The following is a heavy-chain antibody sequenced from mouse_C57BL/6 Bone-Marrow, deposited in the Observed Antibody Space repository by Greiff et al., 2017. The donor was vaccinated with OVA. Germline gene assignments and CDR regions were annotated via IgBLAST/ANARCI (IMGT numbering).Heavy chain of an antibody. Sequence: VQVVESGPGLVQPSQSLSITCTVSGFSLTSYGVHWVRQSPGKGLEWLGVIWSGGSTDYNAAFISRLSISKDNSKSQVFFKMNSLQADDTAIYYCARRGGSSFPWFAYWGQGTLVTVSA. D-gene: IGHD1-1*01. CDR1: GFSLTSYG. CDR3: ARRGGSSFPWFAY. CDR2: IWSGGST. V-gene: IGHV2-2*01. J-gene: IGHJ3*01.